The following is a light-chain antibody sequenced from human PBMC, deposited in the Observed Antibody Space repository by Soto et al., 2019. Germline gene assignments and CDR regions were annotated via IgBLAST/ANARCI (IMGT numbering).Light chain of an antibody. J-gene: IGLJ3*02. CDR1: SSNIGDDY. Sequence: QSVLTQPPSVSSAPGQKVTISCSGSSSNIGDDYVSWYQQFPGKAPRLLIYDDDKRPSGIPDRFSGSKSGTAATLEITGLQTGDEADYYCGTWDSSLGGGVFGGGTKLTVL. V-gene: IGLV1-51*01. CDR3: GTWDSSLGGGV. CDR2: DDD.